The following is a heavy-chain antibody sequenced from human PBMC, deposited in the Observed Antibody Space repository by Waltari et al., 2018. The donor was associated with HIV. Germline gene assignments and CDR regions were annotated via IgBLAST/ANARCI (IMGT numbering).Heavy chain of an antibody. V-gene: IGHV3-74*01. CDR1: GFSVRNHR. CDR3: ARASHYIEFSTFDGDYYFDF. Sequence: VQLVESGGVLIKMGGSLRFSCGASGFSVRNHRMDWVRQGPGKGLVWVARINSDGSSRNYADAVKDRFVISRDNARNTVYLQLNNLKVEDTAVYFFARASHYIEFSTFDGDYYFDFWGRGTRVAVSS. D-gene: IGHD3-3*02. J-gene: IGHJ4*02. CDR2: INSDGSSR.